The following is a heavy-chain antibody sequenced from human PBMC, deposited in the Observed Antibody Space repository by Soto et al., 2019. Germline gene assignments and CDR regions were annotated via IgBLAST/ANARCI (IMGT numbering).Heavy chain of an antibody. CDR3: ARSDGRY. Sequence: SETLSLTCTVSSAPVSSTTYTWGWIRQPPGKGLEWVGYIYYGGSSNYNPSLKSRVTISVDTSKNQFSLKLSSVTAADTAVYYCARSDGRYWGQGTLVTVSS. CDR1: SAPVSSTTYT. V-gene: IGHV4-61*01. J-gene: IGHJ4*02. CDR2: IYYGGSS.